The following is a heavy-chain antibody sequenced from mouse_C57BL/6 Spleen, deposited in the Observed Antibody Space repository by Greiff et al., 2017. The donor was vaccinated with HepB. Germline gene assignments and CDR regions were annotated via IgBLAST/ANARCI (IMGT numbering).Heavy chain of an antibody. J-gene: IGHJ3*01. CDR3: ARENGDGFAY. CDR1: GFTFSDYG. V-gene: IGHV5-17*01. CDR2: ISSGSSTI. D-gene: IGHD1-2*01. Sequence: DVHLVESGGGLVKPGGSLKLSCAASGFTFSDYGMHWVRQAPEKGLEWVAYISSGSSTIYYADTVKGRFTISRDNAKNTLFLQMTSLRSEDTAMYYCARENGDGFAYWGQGTLVTVSA.